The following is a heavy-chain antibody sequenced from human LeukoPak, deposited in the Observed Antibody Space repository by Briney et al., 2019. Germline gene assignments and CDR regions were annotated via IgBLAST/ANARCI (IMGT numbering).Heavy chain of an antibody. CDR1: GGTFDNSA. CDR2: IIPILNIP. Sequence: GASVKVSCKASGGTFDNSAINWVRQAPGQGLEWMGRIIPILNIPNYAQKLQGRVTIAADKSTSTAYMELSSLRSDDTAVCYCAREKMEVGYYGLDVWGQGTTVTVSS. J-gene: IGHJ6*02. D-gene: IGHD1-1*01. CDR3: AREKMEVGYYGLDV. V-gene: IGHV1-69*04.